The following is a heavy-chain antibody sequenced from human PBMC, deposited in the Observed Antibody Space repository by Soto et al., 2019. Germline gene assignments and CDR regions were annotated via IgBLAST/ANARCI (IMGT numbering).Heavy chain of an antibody. V-gene: IGHV1-46*01. CDR3: AKGRGGKTVATFAMDV. CDR1: GDSVSNDY. Sequence: ASVKVSCKASGDSVSNDYLRWVRQAPGQGLEWLGLIGPFGGATAYAQRFKGRVTVTMDKSSTTFYLELSSLRSDDTAVYFCAKGRGGKTVATFAMDVWGQGITVTVSS. CDR2: IGPFGGAT. J-gene: IGHJ6*02. D-gene: IGHD3-16*01.